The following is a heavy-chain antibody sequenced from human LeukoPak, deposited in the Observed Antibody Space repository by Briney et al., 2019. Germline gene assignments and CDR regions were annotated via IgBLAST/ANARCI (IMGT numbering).Heavy chain of an antibody. V-gene: IGHV4-61*02. CDR3: ASGSARGNWFDP. Sequence: SQTLSLTCTVSGDSISSGSYYWSWIRQPAGKELEWIGRIYTTGYTNYNPSLKSRVTISVDTSKNQFSLRLTSVTAADTAVYYCASGSARGNWFDPWGQGTLVTVSS. CDR2: IYTTGYT. D-gene: IGHD3-10*01. CDR1: GDSISSGSYY. J-gene: IGHJ5*02.